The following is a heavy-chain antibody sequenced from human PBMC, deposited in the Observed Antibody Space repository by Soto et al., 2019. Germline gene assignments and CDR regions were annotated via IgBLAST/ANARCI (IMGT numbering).Heavy chain of an antibody. CDR3: SRYDRWTPSWFDP. Sequence: GASVKVSCKASGGTFSSYAISLVRQAPGQGLEWMGGIIPIFGTANYAQKFQGRVTITADESTSTAYMELSSLRSEDTAVYYCSRYDRWTPSWFDPWGQGTLVTVSS. CDR1: GGTFSSYA. V-gene: IGHV1-69*13. D-gene: IGHD3-22*01. J-gene: IGHJ5*02. CDR2: IIPIFGTA.